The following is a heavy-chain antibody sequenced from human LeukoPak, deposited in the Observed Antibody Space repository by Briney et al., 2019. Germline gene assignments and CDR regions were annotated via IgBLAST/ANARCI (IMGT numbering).Heavy chain of an antibody. J-gene: IGHJ4*02. CDR3: ARYMAAAGTFDY. CDR2: INPSGGST. D-gene: IGHD6-13*01. V-gene: IGHV1-46*01. CDR1: GYTFTSYY. Sequence: GASVKVSCKASGYTFTSYYMHWVRQAPGQGLEWMGIINPSGGSTSYAQKFQGRVTMTRDTSISTGNMEVSWLRSDDAAVYYCARYMAAAGTFDYWGQGTLVTVSS.